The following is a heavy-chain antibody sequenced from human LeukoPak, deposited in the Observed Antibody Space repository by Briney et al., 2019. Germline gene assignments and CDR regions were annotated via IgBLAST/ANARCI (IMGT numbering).Heavy chain of an antibody. Sequence: GASVKLSSKASGDTFIMHKIQWVRQDPGQGLEWMGLLNPSRGTTAYAPKFQGRVTMTRDTSSNTVYMELRGLRSDDTAIYYWARDATRGIWGSYDLDFWGQGSLVTVSS. CDR1: GDTFIMHK. V-gene: IGHV1-46*01. CDR2: LNPSRGTT. CDR3: ARDATRGIWGSYDLDF. J-gene: IGHJ4*02. D-gene: IGHD3-16*01.